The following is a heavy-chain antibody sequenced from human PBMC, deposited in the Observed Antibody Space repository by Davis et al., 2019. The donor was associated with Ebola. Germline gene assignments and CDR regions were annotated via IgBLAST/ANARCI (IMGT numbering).Heavy chain of an antibody. J-gene: IGHJ6*02. CDR3: ARDLLLEWLLCGMDV. Sequence: GESLKISCAASGFNFRSYGMHWVRQAPDKGLEWVAVIWYDGSRKYYGDSVKGRFTISRDNSNNLLYLQMNSLRAEDTAVYYCARDLLLEWLLCGMDVWGQGTTVTVSS. CDR2: IWYDGSRK. CDR1: GFNFRSYG. D-gene: IGHD3-3*01. V-gene: IGHV3-33*01.